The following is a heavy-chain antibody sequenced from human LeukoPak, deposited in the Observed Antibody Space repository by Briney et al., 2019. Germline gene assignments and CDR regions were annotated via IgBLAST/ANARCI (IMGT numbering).Heavy chain of an antibody. V-gene: IGHV3-7*01. D-gene: IGHD4-17*01. CDR3: VRGPSFGDFVDYLDS. CDR2: IKQGGNTK. Sequence: GGSLRLSCAASGFTFSSHWMTWVRLAPGKGLEWVAHIKQGGNTKHYVGSVKDRFTISRDDAQNTLYLQMNSLRDDDTAVYYCVRGPSFGDFVDYLDSWGQGTRVTVSS. CDR1: GFTFSSHW. J-gene: IGHJ4*02.